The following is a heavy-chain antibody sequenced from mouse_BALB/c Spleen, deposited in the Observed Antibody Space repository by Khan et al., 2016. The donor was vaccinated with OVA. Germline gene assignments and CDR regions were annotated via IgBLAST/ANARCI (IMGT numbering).Heavy chain of an antibody. V-gene: IGHV2-4-1*01. D-gene: IGHD1-2*01. CDR2: IWSGGST. J-gene: IGHJ4*01. CDR1: GFSLTNFG. CDR3: ARTGVFHYYAYGGIDS. Sequence: QVQLKQSGPGLVQPSQNLSITCTVSGFSLTNFGVHWIRQSPGKALEWLGVIWSGGSTDYNAAFISRLSINKDNSKSPIFFKMNSLKTDDTDIYYCARTGVFHYYAYGGIDSWCQGTSVTVSS.